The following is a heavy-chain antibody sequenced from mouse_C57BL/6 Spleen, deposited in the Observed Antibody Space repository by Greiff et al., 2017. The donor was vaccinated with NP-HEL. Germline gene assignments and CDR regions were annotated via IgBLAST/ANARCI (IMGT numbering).Heavy chain of an antibody. J-gene: IGHJ3*01. CDR2: IYPGDGDT. CDR3: ARSLILTGPWFAY. V-gene: IGHV1-80*01. CDR1: GYAFSSYW. D-gene: IGHD4-1*01. Sequence: QVQLQQSGAELVKPGASVKISCKASGYAFSSYWMNWVKQRPGKGLEWIGQIYPGDGDTNYNGKFKGKATLTADKSSSTAYMQLSSLTSEDSAVYFCARSLILTGPWFAYWGQGTLVTVSA.